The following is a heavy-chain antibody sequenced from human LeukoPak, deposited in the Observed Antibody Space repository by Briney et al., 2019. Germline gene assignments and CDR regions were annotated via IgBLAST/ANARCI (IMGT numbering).Heavy chain of an antibody. D-gene: IGHD6-13*01. CDR1: GGSISSSSYD. Sequence: PSETLSLTCTVSGGSISSSSYDWGGSRQPPGKGLEWIGSIYYSGSTCYNPSLKSRVTISVDTSKNQFSLKLSSVTAADTAVYYCARHVGYSSSWYPDYYYYYYMDVWGKGTTVTVSS. V-gene: IGHV4-39*01. CDR3: ARHVGYSSSWYPDYYYYYYMDV. CDR2: IYYSGST. J-gene: IGHJ6*03.